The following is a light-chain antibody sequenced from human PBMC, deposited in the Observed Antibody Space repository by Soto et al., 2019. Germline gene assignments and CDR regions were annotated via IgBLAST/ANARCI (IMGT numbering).Light chain of an antibody. V-gene: IGLV1-40*01. CDR1: SSNIGAGYD. CDR3: QSYDSSLNGGV. J-gene: IGLJ3*02. CDR2: GNS. Sequence: QSVLTQPPSVSGAPGQRVTISCTGSSSNIGAGYDVHWYQQLPGTAPKLLIYGNSNRPSGVPDRFSGSKSGTSASLAITGLQAEDGADYYCQSYDSSLNGGVFGGGTKLTVL.